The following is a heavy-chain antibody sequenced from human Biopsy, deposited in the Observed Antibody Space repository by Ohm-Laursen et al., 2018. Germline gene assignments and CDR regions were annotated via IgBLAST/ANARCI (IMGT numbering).Heavy chain of an antibody. CDR2: LSGRGST. Sequence: GTLSLTCTVSRGSINSYLWNWIRQPAGKGLEWIGRLSGRGSTNYNPSLRSRVYISVDTSKNQFSLKVRSVTAADTAVYYCVRGVDYYDPYHYYALDVWGQGTTVTVSS. CDR1: RGSINSYL. V-gene: IGHV4-4*07. CDR3: VRGVDYYDPYHYYALDV. J-gene: IGHJ6*02. D-gene: IGHD3-22*01.